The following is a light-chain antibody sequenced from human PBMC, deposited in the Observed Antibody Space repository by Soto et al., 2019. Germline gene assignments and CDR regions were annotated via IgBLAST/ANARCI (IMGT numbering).Light chain of an antibody. CDR1: QSVFSN. Sequence: ETAMTDPPGTLTISQKRRATLSCRASQSVFSNLAWYQQKPGQAPRLLIYGASTRATGIPARFSGSGSGTEFTLTISSLQSEDFAVYYCQQDNTFPLPLGHGCNVDIK. J-gene: IGKJ3*01. CDR2: GAS. V-gene: IGKV3-15*01. CDR3: QQDNTFPLP.